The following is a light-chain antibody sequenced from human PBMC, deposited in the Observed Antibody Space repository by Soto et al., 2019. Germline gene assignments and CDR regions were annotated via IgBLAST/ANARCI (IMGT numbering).Light chain of an antibody. Sequence: EIVMTQSPATLSVSPGERATLSCRASQSVSNNLAWYQQKPGQAPWLLIYGASTRATGIPARFSGSGSGTEFTLTISSLQSEDFAVYYCQQYNTWSPLTFGGGAKVETK. CDR2: GAS. CDR1: QSVSNN. V-gene: IGKV3-15*01. J-gene: IGKJ4*01. CDR3: QQYNTWSPLT.